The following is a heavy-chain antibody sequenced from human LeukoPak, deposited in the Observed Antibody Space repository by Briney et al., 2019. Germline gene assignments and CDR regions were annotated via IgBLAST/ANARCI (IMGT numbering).Heavy chain of an antibody. J-gene: IGHJ4*02. Sequence: GASVKVSCKASGGTFSSYAISWVRQAPGQGLEWMGRIIPILGIANYAQKFQGRVTITADKSTSTAYMELSSLRSEDTAVYYCASSYMGSGSYYKTPYFDYWGQGTLVTVPS. V-gene: IGHV1-69*04. CDR3: ASSYMGSGSYYKTPYFDY. D-gene: IGHD3-10*01. CDR2: IIPILGIA. CDR1: GGTFSSYA.